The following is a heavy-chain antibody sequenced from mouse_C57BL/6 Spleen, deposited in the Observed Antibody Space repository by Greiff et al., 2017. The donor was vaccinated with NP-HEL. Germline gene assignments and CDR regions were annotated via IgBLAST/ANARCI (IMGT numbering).Heavy chain of an antibody. D-gene: IGHD6-1*01. J-gene: IGHJ4*01. V-gene: IGHV1-4*01. Sequence: VQLQQSGAELVRPGASVKMSCKASGYTFTSYTMHWVKQRPGQGLEWIGYINPSSGYTKYNQKFKDKATLTADKSSSTAYMQLSSLTSEDSAVYYCARWPASLDAMDYWGQGTSVTVSS. CDR2: INPSSGYT. CDR3: ARWPASLDAMDY. CDR1: GYTFTSYT.